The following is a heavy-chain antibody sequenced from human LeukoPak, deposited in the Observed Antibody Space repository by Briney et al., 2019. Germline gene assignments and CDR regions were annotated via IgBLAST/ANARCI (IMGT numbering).Heavy chain of an antibody. D-gene: IGHD2-15*01. Sequence: SETLSLTCAVYGGSFSGYCWSWIRQPPGKGLEWIWEINHSGSTNYNPSLKSRVTISVDTSKNQFSLKLSSVTAADTAVYYCARRTAATPRGGYFQHWGQGTLVTVSS. CDR1: GGSFSGYC. CDR2: INHSGST. J-gene: IGHJ1*01. CDR3: ARRTAATPRGGYFQH. V-gene: IGHV4-34*01.